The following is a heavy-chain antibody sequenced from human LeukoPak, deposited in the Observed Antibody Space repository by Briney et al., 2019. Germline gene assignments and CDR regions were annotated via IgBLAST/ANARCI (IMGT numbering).Heavy chain of an antibody. J-gene: IGHJ4*02. V-gene: IGHV4-39*01. CDR1: GGSISSSSYY. D-gene: IGHD6-19*01. Sequence: SETLSLTCTVSGGSISSSSYYWGWIRQPPGKGLEWIGSIYYSGSTYYNPSLKSRVTISVDTSKNQFSLKLSSVTAADTAVCYCASTASYSSGWHSPYYFDYWGQGTLVTVSS. CDR3: ASTASYSSGWHSPYYFDY. CDR2: IYYSGST.